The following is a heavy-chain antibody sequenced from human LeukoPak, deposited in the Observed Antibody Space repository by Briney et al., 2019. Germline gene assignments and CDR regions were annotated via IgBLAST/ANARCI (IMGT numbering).Heavy chain of an antibody. CDR1: GYTFTNYY. Sequence: GASVKVSCKASGYTFTNYYIHWVRQAPGQGLEWMGLINPGGDNTDYAQNFQGRVTMTRDMSTSTVYMELSSLRSEDTAVYYCARGPQYTYYYDSSGHDAFDIWGQGTMVTVSS. V-gene: IGHV1-46*01. D-gene: IGHD3-22*01. J-gene: IGHJ3*02. CDR2: INPGGDNT. CDR3: ARGPQYTYYYDSSGHDAFDI.